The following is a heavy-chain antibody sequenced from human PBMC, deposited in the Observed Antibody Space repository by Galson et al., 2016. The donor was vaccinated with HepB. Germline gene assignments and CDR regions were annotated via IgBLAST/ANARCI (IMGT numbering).Heavy chain of an antibody. CDR1: GYSFTNYW. D-gene: IGHD4-11*01. J-gene: IGHJ4*02. CDR2: IYPGDSHT. Sequence: QSGAEVKKPGESLKISCQGSGYSFTNYWIGWVRQMPGKGLEWMGIIYPGDSHTRYSPSFQGQVTISVAKSISTAYLQWSSLKASDTALYYCARLTSMTTSFDYWGQGTLVTVSS. CDR3: ARLTSMTTSFDY. V-gene: IGHV5-51*01.